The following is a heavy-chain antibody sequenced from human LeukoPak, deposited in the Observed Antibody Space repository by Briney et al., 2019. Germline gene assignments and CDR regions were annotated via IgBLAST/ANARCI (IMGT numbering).Heavy chain of an antibody. CDR1: GGSISGSGYY. D-gene: IGHD6-13*01. CDR2: IYYSGST. J-gene: IGHJ3*02. Sequence: SETLSLTCTVSGGSISGSGYYWGWIRQPPGKGLEWIGSIYYSGSTYYNPSLKSRVTISVDTSKNQFSLKLSSVTAADTAVYYCARRRQQLGFTQYDAFDIWGRGTMVTVSS. V-gene: IGHV4-39*01. CDR3: ARRRQQLGFTQYDAFDI.